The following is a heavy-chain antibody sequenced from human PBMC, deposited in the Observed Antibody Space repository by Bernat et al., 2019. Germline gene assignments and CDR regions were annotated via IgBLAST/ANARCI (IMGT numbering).Heavy chain of an antibody. Sequence: QLQLQESGPGLVKPSETLSLTCTVSGGSISSSSYYWGWIRQPPGKGREWIVSIYYSGSTYYNTSLKRRVTISVDTSKNQFSLKLSIVTAADTAVYYCARRYYYDGMDVWGQGTTVTVSS. V-gene: IGHV4-39*01. CDR1: GGSISSSSYY. CDR3: ARRYYYDGMDV. J-gene: IGHJ6*02. CDR2: IYYSGST.